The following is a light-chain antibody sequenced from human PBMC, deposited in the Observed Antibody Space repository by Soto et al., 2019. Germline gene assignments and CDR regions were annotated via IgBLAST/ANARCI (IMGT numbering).Light chain of an antibody. V-gene: IGKV1-12*01. CDR2: AAS. CDR1: QYISSW. J-gene: IGKJ2*01. Sequence: DIQMTQSPSSVSASVGDRVTITCRASQYISSWLAWYQQKPGKAPQLLIYAASSLQSGVPSRFSGSGSGTDFTLTISSLQHEDFATYYFLQSNSFPHTFGQGTKLQIK. CDR3: LQSNSFPHT.